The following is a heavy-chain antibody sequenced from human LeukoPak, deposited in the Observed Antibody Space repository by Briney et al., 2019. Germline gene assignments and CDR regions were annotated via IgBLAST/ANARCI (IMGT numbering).Heavy chain of an antibody. CDR1: GGSFSGYY. J-gene: IGHJ3*02. CDR3: AREEGYSGSYYDAFDI. D-gene: IGHD1-26*01. Sequence: SETLSLTCAVYGGSFSGYYWSWIRQPPGKGLEWIGEINHSGSTNYNPSLKSRVTISVDTSKNQFSLKLSSVTAADTAVYYCAREEGYSGSYYDAFDIWGQGTMVTVSS. V-gene: IGHV4-34*01. CDR2: INHSGST.